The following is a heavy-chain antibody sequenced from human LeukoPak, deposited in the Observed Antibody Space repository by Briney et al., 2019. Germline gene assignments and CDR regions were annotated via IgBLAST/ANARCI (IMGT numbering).Heavy chain of an antibody. CDR3: TMVRGAYDAFDI. J-gene: IGHJ3*02. CDR1: GGTFSSYA. CDR2: IIPIFGTA. V-gene: IGHV1-69*05. Sequence: SVKVSCKASGGTFSSYAISWVQQAPGQGLEWMGRIIPIFGTANYAQKFQGRVTITTDESTSTAYMELSSLRSEDTAVYYCTMVRGAYDAFDIWGQGTMVTVSS. D-gene: IGHD3-10*01.